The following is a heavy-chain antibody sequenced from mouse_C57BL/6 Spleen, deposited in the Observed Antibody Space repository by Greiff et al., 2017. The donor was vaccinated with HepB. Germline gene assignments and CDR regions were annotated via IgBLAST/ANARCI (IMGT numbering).Heavy chain of an antibody. CDR3: ARTGGNYAY. CDR2: IDPEDGET. Sequence: EVQLVESGAELVKPGASVKLSCTASGFNIKDYYMHWVKQRTEPGLEWIGRIDPEDGETKYAPQIQGKATITADTSSNTAYLQLSSLTSEDTAVYYWARTGGNYAYWGQGTRVTVSA. D-gene: IGHD2-1*01. V-gene: IGHV14-2*01. CDR1: GFNIKDYY. J-gene: IGHJ3*01.